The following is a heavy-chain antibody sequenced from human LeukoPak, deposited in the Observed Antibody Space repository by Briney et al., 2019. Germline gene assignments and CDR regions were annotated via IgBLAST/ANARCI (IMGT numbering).Heavy chain of an antibody. V-gene: IGHV1-8*01. Sequence: ASVKVSCKASGYTFTSYDINWVRQATGQGLEWMGWMNPNSGNTGYAQKLQGRVTMTRNTSISTAYMELSSLRSEDTAVYYCARGITLLNAFDYWGQGTLVTVSS. J-gene: IGHJ4*02. CDR1: GYTFTSYD. CDR2: MNPNSGNT. D-gene: IGHD1-20*01. CDR3: ARGITLLNAFDY.